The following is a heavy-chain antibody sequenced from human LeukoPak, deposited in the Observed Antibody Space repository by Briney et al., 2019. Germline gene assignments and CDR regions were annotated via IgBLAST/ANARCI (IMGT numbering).Heavy chain of an antibody. V-gene: IGHV4-59*01. CDR3: ARTIYYYYYYMDV. CDR1: GGSISSYY. J-gene: IGHJ6*03. Sequence: SETLSLTCTVSGGSISSYYWSWIRKPPGKGLEWIGYIYYSGSTNYNPSLKSRVTISVDTSKNQFSLKLSSVTAADTAVYYCARTIYYYYYYMDVWGKGTTVTVSS. CDR2: IYYSGST.